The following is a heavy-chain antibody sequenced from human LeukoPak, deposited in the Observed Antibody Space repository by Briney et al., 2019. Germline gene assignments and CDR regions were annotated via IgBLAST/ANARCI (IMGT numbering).Heavy chain of an antibody. CDR3: AKFTDIAAAPGNY. V-gene: IGHV3-23*01. CDR1: GFTFSSYA. J-gene: IGHJ4*02. CDR2: MSGSGGST. D-gene: IGHD6-13*01. Sequence: QPGGSLRLSCAASGFTFSSYAMSWVRQAPGRVLEGVSAMSGSGGSTYYADSVKGRLTISRDNSKNTLYLQMNRLRAEDTAVYYCAKFTDIAAAPGNYWGQGTLVTVSS.